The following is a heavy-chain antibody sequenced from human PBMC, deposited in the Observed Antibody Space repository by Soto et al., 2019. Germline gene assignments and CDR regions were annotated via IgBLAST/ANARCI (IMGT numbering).Heavy chain of an antibody. J-gene: IGHJ4*02. CDR2: MNADTGKK. CDR1: GYKFTSNA. V-gene: IGHV1-3*01. D-gene: IGHD3-16*01. CDR3: ARDFNWATDY. Sequence: QVPLVQSGAAVKKPGASVMISCKASGYKFTSNAMHWVRQAPGQGLEWMGWMNADTGKKKYSQNFQGRFTITWDTSATTAYMELTSLTSEDTAVYYCARDFNWATDYWGQGALVTVSS.